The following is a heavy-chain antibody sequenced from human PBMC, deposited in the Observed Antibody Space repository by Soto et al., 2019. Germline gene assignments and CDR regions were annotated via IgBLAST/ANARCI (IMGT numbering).Heavy chain of an antibody. CDR3: AKDIARGLGYCSGGSCYSGAPYYYGMDV. Sequence: GGSLRLSCAASGFTFDDYTMHWVRQAPGKGLEWVSLISWDGGSTYYADSVKGRFTISRDNSKNSLYLQMNSLRTEDTALYYCAKDIARGLGYCSGGSCYSGAPYYYGMDVWGQGTTVTVSS. D-gene: IGHD2-15*01. V-gene: IGHV3-43*01. J-gene: IGHJ6*02. CDR2: ISWDGGST. CDR1: GFTFDDYT.